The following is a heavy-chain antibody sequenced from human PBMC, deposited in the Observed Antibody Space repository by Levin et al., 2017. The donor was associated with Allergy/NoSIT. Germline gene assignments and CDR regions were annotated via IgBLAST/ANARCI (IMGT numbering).Heavy chain of an antibody. CDR3: ARVSATVTTQGLDY. J-gene: IGHJ4*02. D-gene: IGHD4-17*01. CDR1: GGSISSYY. CDR2: IYYSGST. Sequence: ESLKISCTVSGGSISSYYWSWIRQPPGKGLEWIGYIYYSGSTNYNPSLKSRVTISVDTSKNQFSLKLSSVTAADTAVYYCARVSATVTTQGLDYWGQGTLVTVSS. V-gene: IGHV4-59*01.